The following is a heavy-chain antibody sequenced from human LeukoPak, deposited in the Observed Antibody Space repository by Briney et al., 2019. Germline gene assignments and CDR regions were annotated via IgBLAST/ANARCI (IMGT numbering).Heavy chain of an antibody. D-gene: IGHD3-10*01. CDR1: GFTFSSYS. CDR2: ISSSSSYI. J-gene: IGHJ5*02. Sequence: NAGGSLRLSCAASGFTFSSYSMNWVRQAPGKGLEWVSSISSSSSYIYYADSVKGRFTFSRDNAKNSLYLQMNSLRAEDTAVYYCARSMVRGGNWFDPWGQGTLVTVSS. V-gene: IGHV3-21*01. CDR3: ARSMVRGGNWFDP.